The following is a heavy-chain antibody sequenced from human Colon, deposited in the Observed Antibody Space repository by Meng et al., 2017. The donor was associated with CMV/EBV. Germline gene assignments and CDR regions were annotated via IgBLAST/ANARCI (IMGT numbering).Heavy chain of an antibody. V-gene: IGHV3-53*01. D-gene: IGHD6-13*01. CDR3: ATIRELYSTPLNYFDY. CDR1: GFSVSSNY. Sequence: GESLMISCEASGFSVSSNYMNWVRQAPGKGLEWVSVTYSSGSTFHADSVRGRFTVSRDNSKNTLYLQMNSLRADDKAIEYCATIRELYSTPLNYFDYWGQGTLVTVSS. J-gene: IGHJ4*02. CDR2: TYSSGST.